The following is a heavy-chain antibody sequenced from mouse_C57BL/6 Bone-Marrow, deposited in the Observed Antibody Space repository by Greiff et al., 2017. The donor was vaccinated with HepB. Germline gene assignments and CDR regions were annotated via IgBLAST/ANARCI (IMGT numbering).Heavy chain of an antibody. D-gene: IGHD1-1*01. Sequence: EVQLQQSGAELVKPGASVKLSCTASGFNIKDYYMHWVKQRTEQGLEWIGRIDPEDGETKYAPEFQGKATITADTSSNTAYLQLSSLTSEDTAVYYCASMGPYYYGSRTDYWGQGTTLTVSS. CDR3: ASMGPYYYGSRTDY. J-gene: IGHJ2*01. CDR1: GFNIKDYY. V-gene: IGHV14-2*01. CDR2: IDPEDGET.